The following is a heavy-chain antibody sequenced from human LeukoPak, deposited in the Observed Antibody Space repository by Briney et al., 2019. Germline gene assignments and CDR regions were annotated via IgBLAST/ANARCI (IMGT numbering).Heavy chain of an antibody. CDR1: GFTFDDYA. CDR2: ISWNSGSI. D-gene: IGHD6-19*01. CDR3: AKDMALDSSGIGDY. V-gene: IGHV3-9*01. J-gene: IGHJ4*02. Sequence: GGSLRLSCAASGFTFDDYAMHWVRQAPGKGLEWVSGISWNSGSIGYADSVKGRFTISRDNAKNSLYLQMNSLRAEDTALYYCAKDMALDSSGIGDYWGQGTLVTVSS.